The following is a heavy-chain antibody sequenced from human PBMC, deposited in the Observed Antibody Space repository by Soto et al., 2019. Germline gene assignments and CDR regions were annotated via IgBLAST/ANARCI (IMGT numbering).Heavy chain of an antibody. CDR1: GGTFSSYA. V-gene: IGHV1-69*12. Sequence: QVQLVQSGAEVKKPGSSVKVSCKASGGTFSSYAISWVRQAPGQGLEWMGGIIPIFGTANYAQKFQGRVTSTADESXXTXYMXLSSLGAEDTAVYYCAREPLLIAVAGTDYYYGMVVGGQGTTVTVSS. CDR2: IIPIFGTA. J-gene: IGHJ6*02. CDR3: AREPLLIAVAGTDYYYGMVV. D-gene: IGHD6-19*01.